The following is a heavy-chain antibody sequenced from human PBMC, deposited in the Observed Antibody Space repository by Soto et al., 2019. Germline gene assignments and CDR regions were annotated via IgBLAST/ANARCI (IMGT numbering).Heavy chain of an antibody. V-gene: IGHV3-23*01. CDR1: GFPSNTNA. J-gene: IGHJ4*02. CDR2: ISGSGGST. CDR3: ARGLRVYSSNFKY. Sequence: GGSLRLSCAASGFPSNTNAMNWVRPAPGTGLGWVSTISGSGGSTYYADSVMGRCTISRDNSKNTLYLQLNRLRAETTAISLGARGLRVYSSNFKYCGQG. D-gene: IGHD5-18*01.